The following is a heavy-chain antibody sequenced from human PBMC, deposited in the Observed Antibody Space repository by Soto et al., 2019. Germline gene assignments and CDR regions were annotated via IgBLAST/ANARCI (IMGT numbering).Heavy chain of an antibody. J-gene: IGHJ6*03. D-gene: IGHD6-6*01. Sequence: QLQLQESGPGLVKPSETLSLTCTVSGGSISSSSYYWGWIRQPPGKGLEWIGSIYYSGSTYYNPSLKSRVTISVDTSKNQFSLKLSSVTAADTAVYYCARHSSSGYYYYYMDVWGKGTTVTVSS. CDR2: IYYSGST. CDR3: ARHSSSGYYYYYMDV. V-gene: IGHV4-39*01. CDR1: GGSISSSSYY.